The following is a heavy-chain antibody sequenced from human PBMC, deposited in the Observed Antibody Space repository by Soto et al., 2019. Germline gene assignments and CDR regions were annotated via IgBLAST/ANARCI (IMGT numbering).Heavy chain of an antibody. CDR2: ISTYNGDT. V-gene: IGHV1-18*01. Sequence: QVQLVQSGAEVKKPGASVKVSCKASGYTFTRSGISWVRQAPGQGLEWMGWISTYNGDTNYAQTFQGRVTMTTDTSTSKVYMELRSLRSDDTAVYYCAREGVAPYYSYGMDVWGQGTPVTVSS. CDR1: GYTFTRSG. D-gene: IGHD5-12*01. J-gene: IGHJ6*02. CDR3: AREGVAPYYSYGMDV.